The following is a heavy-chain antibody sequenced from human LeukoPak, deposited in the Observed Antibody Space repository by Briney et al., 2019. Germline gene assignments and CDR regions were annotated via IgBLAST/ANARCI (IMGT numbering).Heavy chain of an antibody. CDR3: ARGSEYFQH. J-gene: IGHJ1*01. Sequence: GGSLRLSCADSGFTVSSNSMSWVRQAPGKGLGWVSIIYSGGNTFHADSVKARFSISRDESKNTLYLQMNSLRAEDTAVYYCARGSEYFQHWGQGTLVIVSS. CDR1: GFTVSSNS. V-gene: IGHV3-66*01. CDR2: IYSGGNT.